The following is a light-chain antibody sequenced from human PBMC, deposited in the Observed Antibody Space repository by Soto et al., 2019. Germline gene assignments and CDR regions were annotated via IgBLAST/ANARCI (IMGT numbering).Light chain of an antibody. J-gene: IGKJ5*01. CDR3: QHYGSTVIT. Sequence: ENVLTQSPDTLSLSPGERATLSCRAGQSAVNNYLAWYQQKPGQAPRLLMYRASTRASGIADRFSGSGSGTDFTLTISRLEPDDFAVYYCQHYGSTVITFGQGTRLEMK. CDR1: QSAVNNY. V-gene: IGKV3-20*01. CDR2: RAS.